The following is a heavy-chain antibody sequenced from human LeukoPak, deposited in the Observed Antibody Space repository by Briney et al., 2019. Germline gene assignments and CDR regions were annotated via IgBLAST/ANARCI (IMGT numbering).Heavy chain of an antibody. Sequence: PSETLSLTCIVSGGSISSYYWSWIRQPPGKGLEWIGYIHYSGSTNYDPSLKSRGTISVDTSKNQLSLKLTSVTAADAAVYFCARELGATVVNYGMDVWGQGTTVTVSS. V-gene: IGHV4-59*01. J-gene: IGHJ6*02. CDR1: GGSISSYY. CDR2: IHYSGST. D-gene: IGHD4-23*01. CDR3: ARELGATVVNYGMDV.